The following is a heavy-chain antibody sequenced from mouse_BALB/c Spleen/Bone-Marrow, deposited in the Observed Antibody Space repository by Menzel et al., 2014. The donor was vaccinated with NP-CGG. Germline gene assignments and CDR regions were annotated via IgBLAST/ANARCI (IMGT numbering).Heavy chain of an antibody. Sequence: EVKLMESGPGLVKPSQSLSLTCTVTGYSITSDYAWNWIRQFPGNKLEWMGYISYSGSTSYNPSLKSRISITRDTSKNQFFLQLNSVTTEDAATYYGAREGDYYGSSLDYWGQGTTLTVSS. CDR1: GYSITSDYA. CDR2: ISYSGST. J-gene: IGHJ2*01. CDR3: AREGDYYGSSLDY. D-gene: IGHD1-1*01. V-gene: IGHV3-2*02.